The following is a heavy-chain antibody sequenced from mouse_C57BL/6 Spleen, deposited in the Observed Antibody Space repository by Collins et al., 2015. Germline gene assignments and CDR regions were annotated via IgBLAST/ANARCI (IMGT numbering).Heavy chain of an antibody. CDR1: GFNIKDYY. J-gene: IGHJ3*01. D-gene: IGHD2-1*01. CDR3: SIYYGNYEAWFAY. V-gene: IGHV14-4*02. CDR2: IDPENGDT. Sequence: EVQLQQSGAELVRSGASVKLSCTASGFNIKDYYMHWVKQRPEQGLEWIGWIDPENGDTEYAPKFQGKATMTADTSSNTAYLQLSSLTSEDTAVYYCSIYYGNYEAWFAYWGQGTLVTVSA.